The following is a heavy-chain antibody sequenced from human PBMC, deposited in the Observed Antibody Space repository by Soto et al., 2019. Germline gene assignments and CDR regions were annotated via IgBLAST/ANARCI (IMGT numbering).Heavy chain of an antibody. J-gene: IGHJ6*02. CDR2: ISSSSSTI. D-gene: IGHD6-13*01. V-gene: IGHV3-48*01. CDR1: GFTFSSYS. CDR3: ASFIAAAGTNYYYGMDV. Sequence: EVQLVESGGGLVQPGGSLRLSCAASGFTFSSYSVNWVRQAPGKGLEWVSYISSSSSTIYYADSVKGRFTISRDNAKNSLYLQMISLRAEDTAVYYCASFIAAAGTNYYYGMDVWGQGTTVTVS.